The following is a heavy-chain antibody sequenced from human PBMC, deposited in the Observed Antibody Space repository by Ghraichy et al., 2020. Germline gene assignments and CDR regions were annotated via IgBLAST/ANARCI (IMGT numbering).Heavy chain of an antibody. CDR1: GFSLSTSGVG. V-gene: IGHV2-5*02. CDR3: ALAYYYDSSGYSGRGYFDY. CDR2: IYWDDDK. J-gene: IGHJ4*02. Sequence: SGPTLVKPTQTLTLTCTFSGFSLSTSGVGVGWIRQPPGKALEWLALIYWDDDKRYSPSLKSRLTITKDTSKNQVVLTMTNMDPVDTATYYCALAYYYDSSGYSGRGYFDYWGQGTLVTVSS. D-gene: IGHD3-22*01.